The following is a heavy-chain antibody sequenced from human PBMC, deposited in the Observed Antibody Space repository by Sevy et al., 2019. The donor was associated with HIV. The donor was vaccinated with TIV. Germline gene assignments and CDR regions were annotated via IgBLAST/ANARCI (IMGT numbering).Heavy chain of an antibody. D-gene: IGHD2-21*02. CDR2: IYHGGST. Sequence: SETLSLTCAVSNFSISSGYYWGWIRQPPGKGLEWIGNIYHGGSTYYNPSLKSRVTISTDTSKNHFSLRLSSVTAADTAVYYCARASGGDRLDYYGMDVWGQGTTVTVSS. CDR1: NFSISSGYY. V-gene: IGHV4-38-2*01. J-gene: IGHJ6*02. CDR3: ARASGGDRLDYYGMDV.